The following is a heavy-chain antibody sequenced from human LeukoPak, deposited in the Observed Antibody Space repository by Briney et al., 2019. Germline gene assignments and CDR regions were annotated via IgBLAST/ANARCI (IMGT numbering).Heavy chain of an antibody. V-gene: IGHV4-39*01. CDR1: GGSISSSGYF. D-gene: IGHD6-13*01. J-gene: IGHJ4*02. Sequence: SETLSLTCTVSGGSISSSGYFWGWIRQPPGKGLEWIGTIYYSGTTYYNPSLKSRVTMSVDTSKNQFSLKLSSVPAADTAVYYCARLLRQQLVGFWGQGTLVTVSS. CDR3: ARLLRQQLVGF. CDR2: IYYSGTT.